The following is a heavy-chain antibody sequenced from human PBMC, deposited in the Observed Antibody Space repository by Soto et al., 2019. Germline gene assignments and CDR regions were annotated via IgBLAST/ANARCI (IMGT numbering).Heavy chain of an antibody. CDR2: IYYSGST. V-gene: IGHV4-39*01. D-gene: IGHD6-19*01. Sequence: QLQLQESGPGLVKPSETLSLTCTVSGGSISSSSYYWGWIRQPPEKGREGIGSIYYSGSTYYNPSLKSRVPISVDTSKNQFSLKLSSVTAADTAVYYCARSKVAGTGAFDIWGQGTMVTVSS. CDR3: ARSKVAGTGAFDI. CDR1: GGSISSSSYY. J-gene: IGHJ3*02.